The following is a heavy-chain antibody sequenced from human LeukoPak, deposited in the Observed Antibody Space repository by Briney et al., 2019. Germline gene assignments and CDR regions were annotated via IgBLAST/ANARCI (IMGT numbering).Heavy chain of an antibody. CDR1: GYTFTNYA. D-gene: IGHD4-17*01. CDR2: INPNSGGT. Sequence: GASVKVSCKASGYTFTNYAMNWVRQAPGQGLEWMGRINPNSGGTNYAQKFQGRVTMTRDTSISTAYMELSRLRSDDTAVYYCARAVINYGDYGYWGQGTLVTVSS. V-gene: IGHV1-2*06. CDR3: ARAVINYGDYGY. J-gene: IGHJ4*02.